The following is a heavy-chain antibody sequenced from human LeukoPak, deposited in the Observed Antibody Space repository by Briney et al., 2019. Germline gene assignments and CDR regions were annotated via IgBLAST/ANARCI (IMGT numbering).Heavy chain of an antibody. Sequence: GSLRLSCAASGFTFDDYAMHWVRQAPGKGLEWVSLISGDGGSTYYADSVKGRFTISRDNSKNSLYLQMNSLRTEDTVLYYCARLNFVNGMDVWGQGTTVTVSS. CDR2: ISGDGGST. CDR1: GFTFDDYA. J-gene: IGHJ6*02. D-gene: IGHD3/OR15-3a*01. V-gene: IGHV3-43*02. CDR3: ARLNFVNGMDV.